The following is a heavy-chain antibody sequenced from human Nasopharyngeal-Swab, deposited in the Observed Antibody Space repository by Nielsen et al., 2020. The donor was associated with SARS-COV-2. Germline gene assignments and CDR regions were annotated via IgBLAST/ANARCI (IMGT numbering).Heavy chain of an antibody. V-gene: IGHV3-30*18. J-gene: IGHJ3*02. D-gene: IGHD3-9*01. CDR2: ISYDGSNE. Sequence: WIRQPPGKGLEWVAVISYDGSNEYYADSVKGRFTISRDNSKNTLYLQMNSLRAEDTAVYYCAKERPYYDILTGYYSDAFDIWGQGTMVTVSS. CDR3: AKERPYYDILTGYYSDAFDI.